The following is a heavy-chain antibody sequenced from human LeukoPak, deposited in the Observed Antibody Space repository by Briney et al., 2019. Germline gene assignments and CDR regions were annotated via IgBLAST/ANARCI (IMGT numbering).Heavy chain of an antibody. V-gene: IGHV4-59*08. D-gene: IGHD3-10*01. CDR1: GGSLSSYY. Sequence: SETLSLACIVSGGSLSSYYWSWIRPPPGKGLEWIGYIYYSGSTNYNPSLKSRVTISVDTSKNQFSLKRSSVTAADTAVYYCARLNYYGSGSYVYWGQGTLVTVSS. J-gene: IGHJ4*02. CDR2: IYYSGST. CDR3: ARLNYYGSGSYVY.